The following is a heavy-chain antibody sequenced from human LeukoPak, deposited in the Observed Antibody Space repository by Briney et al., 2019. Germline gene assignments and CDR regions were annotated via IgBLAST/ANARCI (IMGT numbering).Heavy chain of an antibody. J-gene: IGHJ4*02. CDR1: GFTFSSYS. CDR2: ISSSSSYI. CDR3: ARVGYRYGANYFDY. V-gene: IGHV3-21*01. D-gene: IGHD5-18*01. Sequence: PGGSLRLSCAASGFTFSSYSMNWVRQAPGKGLEWVSSISSSSSYIYYADSVKGRFTISRDNAKNSLYLQMNSLRAEDTAVYYCARVGYRYGANYFDYWGQGTRVTVSS.